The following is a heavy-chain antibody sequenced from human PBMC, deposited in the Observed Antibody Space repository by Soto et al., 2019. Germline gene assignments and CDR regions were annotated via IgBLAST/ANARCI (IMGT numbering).Heavy chain of an antibody. CDR1: GGSISSGCYF. CDR3: ARGWVQYHYLDS. CDR2: IYSSGNI. V-gene: IGHV4-31*03. Sequence: PSETLSLTGTVSGGSISSGCYFWSWVRQPPGKGLEWIGYIYSSGNIYYNPSLRSRVTISVDTSKNEFSLKMRSVTATDTAVYSCARGWVQYHYLDSWGQGTLVTVSS. J-gene: IGHJ4*02. D-gene: IGHD1-1*01.